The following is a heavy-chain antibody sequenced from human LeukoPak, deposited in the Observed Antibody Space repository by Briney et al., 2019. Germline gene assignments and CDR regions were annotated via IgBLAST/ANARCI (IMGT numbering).Heavy chain of an antibody. Sequence: ASVKVSCKASGYTFTSYGISWVRQAPGQGLEWRGWISAYNVNTNYAQKLQGRVTMTTDTSTSTAYMELRSLRSDDTAVYYCARGWSSYDFWSGYHFDYWGQGTLVTVSS. V-gene: IGHV1-18*01. CDR2: ISAYNVNT. J-gene: IGHJ4*02. D-gene: IGHD3-3*01. CDR1: GYTFTSYG. CDR3: ARGWSSYDFWSGYHFDY.